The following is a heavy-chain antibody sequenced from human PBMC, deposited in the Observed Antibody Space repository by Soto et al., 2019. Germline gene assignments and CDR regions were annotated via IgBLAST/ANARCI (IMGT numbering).Heavy chain of an antibody. D-gene: IGHD5-18*01. V-gene: IGHV3-53*01. Sequence: EVQLVESGGGLIQPGGSLRLYCAASGFTVSSKYMSWVRQAPGKGLEWVSVIYSGGSTNYADSVKGRFTISRDNSKNTLYLQMNSLRAEDTAVYYCARAKEGYSYGLSYYYGMDVWGQGTTVTVSS. CDR3: ARAKEGYSYGLSYYYGMDV. CDR1: GFTVSSKY. CDR2: IYSGGST. J-gene: IGHJ6*02.